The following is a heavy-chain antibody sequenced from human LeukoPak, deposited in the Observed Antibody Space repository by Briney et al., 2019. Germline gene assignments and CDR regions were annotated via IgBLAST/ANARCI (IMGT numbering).Heavy chain of an antibody. J-gene: IGHJ4*02. CDR2: FYRGDST. CDR3: AREVVSTPSYFDS. Sequence: GGSLRLSCAASGFTVSSSYMYWVRQAPGKGLEWVSFFYRGDSTYYAESVRGRFTISRDNSKNTLYLLMNSLIPEDTAVYYCAREVVSTPSYFDSWGQGTLVTVSS. V-gene: IGHV3-53*01. D-gene: IGHD2-15*01. CDR1: GFTVSSSY.